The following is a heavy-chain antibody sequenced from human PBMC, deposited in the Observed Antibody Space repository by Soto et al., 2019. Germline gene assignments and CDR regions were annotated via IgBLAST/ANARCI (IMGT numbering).Heavy chain of an antibody. CDR3: ARRTVVVAPYGMDV. D-gene: IGHD2-15*01. CDR2: INSDGSST. J-gene: IGHJ6*02. CDR1: GFTFSSYW. V-gene: IGHV3-74*01. Sequence: PGGSLRLSCAASGFTFSSYWMHWVRQAPGKGLVWVSRINSDGSSTSYADSVKGRFTISRDNSKNTLYLQMNSLRAEDTAVYYCARRTVVVAPYGMDVWGQGTTVTVSS.